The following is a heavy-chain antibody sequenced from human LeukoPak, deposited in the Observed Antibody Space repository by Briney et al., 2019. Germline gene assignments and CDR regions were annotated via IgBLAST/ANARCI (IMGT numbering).Heavy chain of an antibody. V-gene: IGHV3-30*01. D-gene: IGHD3-16*01. CDR1: GFTFSSYA. CDR3: AIGAPLGY. J-gene: IGHJ4*02. Sequence: GGSLRLSCAASGFTFSSYAMHWVRQAPGKGLEWVAVISYDGSNKYYADSVKGRFTISRDNSKNTLYLQMNSLRAEDTAVYYCAIGAPLGYWGQGTLVAVSS. CDR2: ISYDGSNK.